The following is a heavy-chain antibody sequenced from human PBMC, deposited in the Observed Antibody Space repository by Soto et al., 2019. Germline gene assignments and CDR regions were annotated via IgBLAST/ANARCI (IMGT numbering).Heavy chain of an antibody. D-gene: IGHD3-16*02. CDR2: IIPILGIA. V-gene: IGHV1-69*04. CDR3: ARDPRHVVIHDYYYYYMDV. Sequence: SVRGSCPASGGTFRSDTIILVRQAPGQGLEWMGRIIPILGIANYAQKFQGRVTITADKSTSTAYMELSSLRSEDTAVYYCARDPRHVVIHDYYYYYMDVWGKGTTVTVSS. J-gene: IGHJ6*03. CDR1: GGTFRSDT.